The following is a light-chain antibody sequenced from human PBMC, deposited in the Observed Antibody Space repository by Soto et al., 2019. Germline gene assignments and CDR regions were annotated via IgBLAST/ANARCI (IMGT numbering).Light chain of an antibody. CDR3: QQYGSSPQT. CDR1: QSVSSSY. Sequence: EIVLTQSPGTLSLSPGERATLSCRASQSVSSSYLAWYQQKPGQAPRLLIYGASSRATGIPDRFSGSGYGTDVTLTISRLEPEDFAVYYCQQYGSSPQTFGQGTKVELK. V-gene: IGKV3-20*01. J-gene: IGKJ1*01. CDR2: GAS.